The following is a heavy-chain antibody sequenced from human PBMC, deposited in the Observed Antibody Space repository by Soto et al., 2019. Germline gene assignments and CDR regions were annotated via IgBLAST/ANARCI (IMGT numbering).Heavy chain of an antibody. V-gene: IGHV3-9*01. J-gene: IGHJ4*02. D-gene: IGHD6-13*01. CDR3: VKDMSSSWNRAHFEY. CDR1: VFKFDDYA. Sequence: SLRLSCASSVFKFDDYAMHCVRQSPGKCLEWVSGISWDSINIGHADSVRGRFTVSRDNAKNSLYLQMNSLRPEDTALYYCVKDMSSSWNRAHFEYWGQGNLVSVSS. CDR2: ISWDSINI.